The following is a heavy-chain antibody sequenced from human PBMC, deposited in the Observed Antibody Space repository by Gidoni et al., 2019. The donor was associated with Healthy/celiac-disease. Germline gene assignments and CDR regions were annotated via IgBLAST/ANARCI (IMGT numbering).Heavy chain of an antibody. CDR2: IYYCGST. CDR3: ARRNSYGSGRAFDI. J-gene: IGHJ3*02. CDR1: GGSIRSSSYY. D-gene: IGHD3-10*01. Sequence: QLQLQESGPGLVKPSETLSLTCTVSGGSIRSSSYYWGWIRQPPGKGLEWIGSIYYCGSTYYNPSLKSRVTISVDTSKNQFSLKLSSVTAADTAVYYCARRNSYGSGRAFDIWGQGTMVTVSS. V-gene: IGHV4-39*01.